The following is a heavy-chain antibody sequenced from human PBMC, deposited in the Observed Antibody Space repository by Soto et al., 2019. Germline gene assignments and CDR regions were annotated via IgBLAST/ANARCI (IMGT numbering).Heavy chain of an antibody. CDR1: GFTFSSYG. CDR3: AKYVVSYYYYGLDV. D-gene: IGHD3-22*01. J-gene: IGHJ6*02. CDR2: ISYDGSNQ. V-gene: IGHV3-30*18. Sequence: QVQLLESGGGVVQPGRYLRLSCAASGFTFSSYGMHWVRQAPGKGLEWVAVISYDGSNQYYADSVKGRFPISRDNSKKTLYLQKNSPRAEDTAVYYCAKYVVSYYYYGLDVWGQGTTVTVSS.